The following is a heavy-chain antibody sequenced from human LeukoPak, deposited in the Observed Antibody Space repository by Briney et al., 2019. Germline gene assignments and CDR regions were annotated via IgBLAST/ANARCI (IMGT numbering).Heavy chain of an antibody. J-gene: IGHJ4*02. CDR2: ISAYNGNT. D-gene: IGHD1-26*01. CDR1: GYTFTSYG. CDR3: ARSPEGWWELPFDY. Sequence: ASVKVSCKASGYTFTSYGISWVRQAPGQGLEWMGWISAYNGNTNYAQKLQGRVTMTTDTSTSTAYMELRSLRSDDTAVYYCARSPEGWWELPFDYWSQGTLVTVSS. V-gene: IGHV1-18*01.